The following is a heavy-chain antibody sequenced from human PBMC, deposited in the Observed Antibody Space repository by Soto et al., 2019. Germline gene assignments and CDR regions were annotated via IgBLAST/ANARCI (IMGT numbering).Heavy chain of an antibody. CDR1: GFTFSTSW. CDR2: IKQDGSEK. CDR3: VRDPERGACDI. J-gene: IGHJ3*02. Sequence: PGGSLRLSCAASGFTFSTSWVGWVRQAPGKGLEWVANIKQDGSEKYYVDSVKGRFTISRDNAKNSLFLQMNSLKDEDTAVYHCVRDPERGACDIWGQGTVVTVSS. V-gene: IGHV3-7*01.